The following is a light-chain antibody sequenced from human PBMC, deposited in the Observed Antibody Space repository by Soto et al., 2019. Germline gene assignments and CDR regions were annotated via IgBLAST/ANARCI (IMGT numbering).Light chain of an antibody. Sequence: IRMTQSPSSLSASVGDRVTITCRASQGISSYVAWYQQKPGKAPKLLIYGASTLQSGVPSRFSGSGSGTEFTLTISSLQPDDFATYYCQQYNSYSFGQGTKVDI. CDR1: QGISSY. CDR2: GAS. J-gene: IGKJ1*01. CDR3: QQYNSYS. V-gene: IGKV1-9*01.